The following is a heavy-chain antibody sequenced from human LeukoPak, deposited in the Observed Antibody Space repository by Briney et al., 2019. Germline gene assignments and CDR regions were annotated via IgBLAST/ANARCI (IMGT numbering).Heavy chain of an antibody. J-gene: IGHJ5*02. V-gene: IGHV4-4*09. CDR3: ARHFRGPRFWFDP. CDR1: GGSISSYY. Sequence: SETLSLTCTVSGGSISSYYWSWIRQPPGKGLEWIGYIYTSGSTNYNPSLKSRVTISVDTSKNQFSLKLSSVTAADTAVYYCARHFRGPRFWFDPWGQGTLGTVSS. CDR2: IYTSGST. D-gene: IGHD3-10*01.